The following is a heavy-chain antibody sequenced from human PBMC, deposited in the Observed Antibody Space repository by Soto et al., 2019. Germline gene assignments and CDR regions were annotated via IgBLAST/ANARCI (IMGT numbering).Heavy chain of an antibody. Sequence: PSETLSLTCTVSGGSISSYYWSWIRQPPGKGLEWIGYIYYSGSTNYNPSLKSRVTISVDTSKNQFSLKLSSVTAADTAVYYCERESLKLWFGVDYWGQGTLVTVSS. D-gene: IGHD3-10*01. J-gene: IGHJ4*02. V-gene: IGHV4-59*01. CDR3: ERESLKLWFGVDY. CDR2: IYYSGST. CDR1: GGSISSYY.